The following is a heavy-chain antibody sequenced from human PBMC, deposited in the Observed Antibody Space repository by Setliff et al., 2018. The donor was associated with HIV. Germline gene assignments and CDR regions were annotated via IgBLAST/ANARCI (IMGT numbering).Heavy chain of an antibody. Sequence: SETLSLTCVVSGGSITSSPFYWGWIRQPPGKGLEWIGTLSYSGSTFSNPSLRSRLTLSVDTSKNQFSLKLSSVTAEDTALYHCVRLKSGPSNDFWGVYNMDVWGKGTTVTVSS. V-gene: IGHV4-39*01. J-gene: IGHJ6*03. CDR1: GGSITSSPFY. CDR3: VRLKSGPSNDFWGVYNMDV. D-gene: IGHD3-3*01. CDR2: LSYSGST.